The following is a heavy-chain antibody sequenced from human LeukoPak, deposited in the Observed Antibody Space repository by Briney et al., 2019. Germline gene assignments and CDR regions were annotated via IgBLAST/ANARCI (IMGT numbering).Heavy chain of an antibody. CDR1: GFSLSTRGVA. CDR3: ARRDGYNFDY. V-gene: IGHV2-5*02. D-gene: IGHD5-24*01. CDR2: VYWDDDK. J-gene: IGHJ4*02. Sequence: SGPTLVNPTQTLTLTCTFSGFSLSTRGVAVGWIRHPPRKALAWLALVYWDDDKRYNSSLMSSLTITKDSSKNQVVLTMTNMDPVDTATYYCARRDGYNFDYWGQGTLVTVSS.